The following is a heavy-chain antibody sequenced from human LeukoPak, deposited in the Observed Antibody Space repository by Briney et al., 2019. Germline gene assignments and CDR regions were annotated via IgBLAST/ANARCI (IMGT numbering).Heavy chain of an antibody. Sequence: SETLSLTCAVYGGSFSGYYWSWIRQPPGKGLEWIGYIYYSGSTNYNPSLKSRVTISVDTSKNQFSLKLSSVTAADTAVYYCARHGGYSYGRSYYYGMDVWGQGTTVTVSS. CDR1: GGSFSGYY. J-gene: IGHJ6*02. D-gene: IGHD5-18*01. CDR3: ARHGGYSYGRSYYYGMDV. CDR2: IYYSGST. V-gene: IGHV4-59*08.